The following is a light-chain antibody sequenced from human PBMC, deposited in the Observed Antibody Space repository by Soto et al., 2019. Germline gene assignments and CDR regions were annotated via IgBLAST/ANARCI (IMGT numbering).Light chain of an antibody. CDR2: GAS. V-gene: IGKV1-9*01. J-gene: IGKJ3*01. CDR1: QGIRSY. Sequence: DIQLTQSPSFLSPSVGDRFTITCRASQGIRSYLAWYQQRPGKAPELLIYGASTLRPGGASRFSGSGSGTEFTLTISSLQPEDFATYFCQQLNTFPPFFTFGPGTKVDIK. CDR3: QQLNTFPPFFT.